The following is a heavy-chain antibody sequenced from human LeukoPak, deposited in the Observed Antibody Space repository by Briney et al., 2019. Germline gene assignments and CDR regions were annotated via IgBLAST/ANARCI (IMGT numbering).Heavy chain of an antibody. CDR1: GGSMTNYY. CDR3: ARDDSGWFDP. D-gene: IGHD3-10*01. CDR2: IHYSGIT. Sequence: SETLSLTCTVSGGSMTNYYRNWIRQPPGKGLEWIGYIHYSGITDYNPSLKSRVTMSVDTSNKQFSLKVRSVTAADTAVYYCARDDSGWFDPWGPGTLVTVSS. V-gene: IGHV4-59*01. J-gene: IGHJ5*02.